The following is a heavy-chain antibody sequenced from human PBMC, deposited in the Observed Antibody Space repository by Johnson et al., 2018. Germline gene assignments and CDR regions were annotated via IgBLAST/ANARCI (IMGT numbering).Heavy chain of an antibody. CDR1: GFTVSSNY. D-gene: IGHD1-26*01. CDR3: ARLNEGATEMAFDI. J-gene: IGHJ3*02. V-gene: IGHV3-53*01. Sequence: VQLVQSGGGLIQPGGSLRLSCAASGFTVSSNYMSWVRQAPGKGLEWVSVIYSGGSTYYAASVKVRFTISRDNSKNTLYLQMNSLRAEDTAVYHCARLNEGATEMAFDIGGQGTMVTVSS. CDR2: IYSGGST.